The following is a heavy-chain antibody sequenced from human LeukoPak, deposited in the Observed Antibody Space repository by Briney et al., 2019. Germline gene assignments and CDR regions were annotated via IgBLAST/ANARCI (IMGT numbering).Heavy chain of an antibody. V-gene: IGHV3-64D*06. CDR3: VKDSSSGSYFDY. CDR2: ISSNGGST. CDR1: GFTFSRCA. J-gene: IGHJ4*02. D-gene: IGHD3-10*01. Sequence: QPGGSLRLSCSASGFTFSRCAMHWVRQAPGKGLEYVSAISSNGGSTYYADSVKGRFTISRDNSRNTLHLQMSSLRVEDTAVYYCVKDSSSGSYFDYWGQGTLVTVSS.